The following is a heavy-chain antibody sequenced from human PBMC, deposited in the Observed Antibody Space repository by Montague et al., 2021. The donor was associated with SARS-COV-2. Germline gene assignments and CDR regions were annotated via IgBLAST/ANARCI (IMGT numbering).Heavy chain of an antibody. CDR1: GFSLSTPTVG. V-gene: IGHV2-5*01. Sequence: PALVKPTQTLTLTCTFSGFSLSTPTVGVGWIRQPPGKALEWVAVIYSNDEKRYSPSLRNRLTITKDTAKYQVVLSLTYVDPVDTATYYCAHLIRYYDIFTGIPFDYWGQGSQVTVSS. D-gene: IGHD3-9*01. CDR2: IYSNDEK. J-gene: IGHJ4*02. CDR3: AHLIRYYDIFTGIPFDY.